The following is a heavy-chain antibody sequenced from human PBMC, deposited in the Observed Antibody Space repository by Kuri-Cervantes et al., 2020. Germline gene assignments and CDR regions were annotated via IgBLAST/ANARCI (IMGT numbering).Heavy chain of an antibody. Sequence: SCTVSGGSISSGGYYWSWIRQHPGKGLEWIGYIYYSGSTYYNPSLKSRVTISVDTSKNQFSLKLSSVTAADTAVYYCARGGEKYYYDSSGPPRNGMDVWGRGTTVTVSS. CDR1: GGSISSGGYY. V-gene: IGHV4-31*02. CDR2: IYYSGST. CDR3: ARGGEKYYYDSSGPPRNGMDV. D-gene: IGHD3-22*01. J-gene: IGHJ6*02.